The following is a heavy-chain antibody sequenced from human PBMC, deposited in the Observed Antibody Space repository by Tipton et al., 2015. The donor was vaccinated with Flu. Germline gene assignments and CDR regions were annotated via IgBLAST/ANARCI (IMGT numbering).Heavy chain of an antibody. D-gene: IGHD3-22*01. CDR3: ARAQHYDSNAYYYYYMDV. CDR2: INHSGGT. V-gene: IGHV4-34*01. Sequence: TLSLTCAVLGGSFSGYNWNWIRQAPGKGLEWIGEINHSGGTNYNPSLKSRVIISVDMSKNHLSLKLSSVTAADTAVYYCARAQHYDSNAYYYYYMDVWGKGTTVTVSS. J-gene: IGHJ6*03. CDR1: GGSFSGYN.